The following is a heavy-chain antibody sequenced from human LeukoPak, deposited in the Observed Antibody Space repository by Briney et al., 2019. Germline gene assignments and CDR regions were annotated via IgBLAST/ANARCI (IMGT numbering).Heavy chain of an antibody. CDR3: ARASSIGKAGLLDY. CDR1: GFTVSSDY. Sequence: GGSQRLSCAASGFTVSSDYMNWVRQAPGKGLEWVSVIYSGGYTVHADSVKGRFTISRDNSKNTLYLEMNSLTVEDTAVYYCARASSIGKAGLLDYWGQGTLVTVSS. CDR2: IYSGGYT. J-gene: IGHJ4*02. D-gene: IGHD6-13*01. V-gene: IGHV3-53*01.